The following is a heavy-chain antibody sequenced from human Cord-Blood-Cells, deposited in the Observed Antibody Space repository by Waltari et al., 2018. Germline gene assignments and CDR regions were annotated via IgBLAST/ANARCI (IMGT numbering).Heavy chain of an antibody. CDR1: GYTFTSYY. V-gene: IGHV1-46*01. D-gene: IGHD6-13*01. J-gene: IGHJ3*02. Sequence: QVQLVQSGAEVKKPGASVKVSCKASGYTFTSYYMHWVRQAPGQGLEWMGITNPSGGSTSYAQKFQGRVTMTRDTSTSTVYMGLGSLRSEDTAVYYCARFEPGIAAAGTTFDIWGQGTMVTVSS. CDR2: TNPSGGST. CDR3: ARFEPGIAAAGTTFDI.